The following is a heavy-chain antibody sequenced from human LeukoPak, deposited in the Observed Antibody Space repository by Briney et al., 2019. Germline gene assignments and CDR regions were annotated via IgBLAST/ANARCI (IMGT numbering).Heavy chain of an antibody. CDR1: GYTFTSYG. CDR3: ARDGHSQDYYDSSGQNWFDP. V-gene: IGHV1-18*01. D-gene: IGHD3-22*01. J-gene: IGHJ5*02. CDR2: ISAYNGNT. Sequence: GASVKVSCKASGYTFTSYGISWVRQAPGQGLEWMGWISAYNGNTNYAQKLQGRVTMTPDTSTRTAYMELRSLRSDDTAVYYCARDGHSQDYYDSSGQNWFDPWGQGTLVTVSS.